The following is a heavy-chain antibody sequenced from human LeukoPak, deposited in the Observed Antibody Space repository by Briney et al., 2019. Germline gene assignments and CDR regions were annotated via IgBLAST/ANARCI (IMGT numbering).Heavy chain of an antibody. J-gene: IGHJ4*02. CDR1: DGSISNYY. V-gene: IGHV4-59*12. Sequence: SETLSLTCTVSDGSISNYYWSWIRQPAGKGLEWIGYIYHSGSTNYNLSLKSRVTISVDKSKNQFSLKLSSVTAADTAVYYCASHLEVGSASGYWGQGTLVTVSS. D-gene: IGHD1-1*01. CDR3: ASHLEVGSASGY. CDR2: IYHSGST.